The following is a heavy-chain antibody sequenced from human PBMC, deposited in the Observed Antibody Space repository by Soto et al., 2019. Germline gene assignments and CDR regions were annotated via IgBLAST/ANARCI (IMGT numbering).Heavy chain of an antibody. CDR1: GGSFSGYY. D-gene: IGHD6-13*01. CDR2: INHSGST. Sequence: QVQLQQWGAGLLKPSETLSLTCAVYGGSFSGYYWSWIRQPPGKGLEWIGEINHSGSTNYNPSLTLPVPISMDTSKNLFSLKLSSGTAADTAVYYWARGTAAGTWREYSQQWGQGNLVTVSS. V-gene: IGHV4-34*01. CDR3: ARGTAAGTWREYSQQ. J-gene: IGHJ1*01.